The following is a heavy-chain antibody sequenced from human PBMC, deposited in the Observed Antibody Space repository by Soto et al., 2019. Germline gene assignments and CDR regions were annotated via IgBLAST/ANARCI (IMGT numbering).Heavy chain of an antibody. V-gene: IGHV3-64*01. CDR2: INSNGGST. J-gene: IGHJ4*02. Sequence: EVQLVESGGGLVQPWGSLRLSCAASGFTFSSYAMHWVRQAPGKGLECVSAINSNGGSTYYANSVKGRFTISRDNSKNTLYLQMGSLRAEDMAVYYCARLGTTYYFDYWGQGTLVTVSS. CDR1: GFTFSSYA. CDR3: ARLGTTYYFDY. D-gene: IGHD4-17*01.